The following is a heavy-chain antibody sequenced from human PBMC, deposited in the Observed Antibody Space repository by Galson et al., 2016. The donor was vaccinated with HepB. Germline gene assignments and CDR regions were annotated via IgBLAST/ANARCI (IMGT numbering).Heavy chain of an antibody. CDR3: ARHLTVGTGNPGYWFDP. D-gene: IGHD2-21*02. CDR2: LHNGGNT. Sequence: SETLSLTCTVSGGSVNINTNYWGWIRQPPGKGLEWIGILHNGGNTYYSPSLRSRVTISVDTSKNQFSLRLNSVTAADTAVYYCARHLTVGTGNPGYWFDPWGQGTLVTVSS. J-gene: IGHJ5*02. CDR1: GGSVNINTNY. V-gene: IGHV4-39*01.